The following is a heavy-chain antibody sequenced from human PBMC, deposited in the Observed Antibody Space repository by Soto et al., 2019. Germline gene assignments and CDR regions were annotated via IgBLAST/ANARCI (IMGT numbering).Heavy chain of an antibody. V-gene: IGHV3-23*01. CDR3: ARNGWLAAAVFFNY. CDR1: GFTFSNYA. Sequence: GGSLRLSCAASGFTFSNYAMSWVRQAPGKGLEWVSSISGSGGGTYYADFVKGRFTISRDNSNNTLYLQMNNLGADDTAVYFCARNGWLAAAVFFNYWGQGTPVTVSS. D-gene: IGHD6-13*01. CDR2: ISGSGGGT. J-gene: IGHJ4*02.